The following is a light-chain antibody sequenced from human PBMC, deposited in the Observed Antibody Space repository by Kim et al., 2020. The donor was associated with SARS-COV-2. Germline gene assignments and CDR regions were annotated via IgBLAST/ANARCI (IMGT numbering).Light chain of an antibody. V-gene: IGKV1-27*01. J-gene: IGKJ4*01. CDR2: DAS. CDR3: QKYGNFPLG. Sequence: SVRDRVIITCRASQDIRTSLGWYQQRPGEVPSLLIYDASTLHSGVPSRFSGSGSGADFTLVISGLQPEDAGTYYCQKYGNFPLGFGGRAKV. CDR1: QDIRTS.